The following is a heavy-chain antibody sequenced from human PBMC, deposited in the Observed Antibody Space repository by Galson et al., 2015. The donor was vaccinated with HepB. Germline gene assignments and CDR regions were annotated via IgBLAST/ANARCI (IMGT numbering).Heavy chain of an antibody. V-gene: IGHV1-69*04. CDR3: ARAPFEMGYYYYGMDV. D-gene: IGHD5-24*01. Sequence: SVKVSCKASGGTFSSYAISWVRQAPGQGLEWMGRIIPILGIANYAQKFQGRVTITADKSTSTAYMELSSLRSEDTAVYYCARAPFEMGYYYYGMDVWGQGTTVTVSS. CDR1: GGTFSSYA. CDR2: IIPILGIA. J-gene: IGHJ6*02.